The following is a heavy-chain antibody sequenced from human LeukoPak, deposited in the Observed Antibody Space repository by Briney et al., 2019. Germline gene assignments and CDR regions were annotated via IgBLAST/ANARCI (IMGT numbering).Heavy chain of an antibody. D-gene: IGHD2-2*01. CDR3: ARVGFQQALDI. Sequence: PSETLSLTCAVSGYSIRNGYYWGWIRQPPGKGLEWIGSIYHSGSTNHNPSLKSRVTISVDTSKNHVSLKLTSVTAADTAVYYCARVGFQQALDIWGQGTMVTVSS. CDR2: IYHSGST. V-gene: IGHV4-38-2*01. CDR1: GYSIRNGYY. J-gene: IGHJ3*02.